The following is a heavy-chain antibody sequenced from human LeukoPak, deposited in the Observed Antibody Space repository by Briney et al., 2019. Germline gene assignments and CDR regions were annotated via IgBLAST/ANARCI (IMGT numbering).Heavy chain of an antibody. V-gene: IGHV1-69*06. CDR1: GGTFSSYA. D-gene: IGHD2-2*01. Sequence: SVKVSCKASGGTFSSYAISWVRQAPGQGLEWMGGIIPIFGTANYAQKFQGRVTITRDTSANTAYMELSSLRFEDTAVYYCARGIVVKPSANWFDPWGQGTPVTVSS. J-gene: IGHJ5*02. CDR3: ARGIVVKPSANWFDP. CDR2: IIPIFGTA.